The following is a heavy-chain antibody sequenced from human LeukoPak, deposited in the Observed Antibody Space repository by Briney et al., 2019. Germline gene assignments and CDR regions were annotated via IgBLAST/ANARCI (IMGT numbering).Heavy chain of an antibody. J-gene: IGHJ4*02. D-gene: IGHD2-15*01. CDR3: ARGRLTLDY. CDR2: IYHSGIT. CDR1: GGSISSGGYS. V-gene: IGHV4-30-2*01. Sequence: SQTLSLTCAVSGGSISSGGYSWSWIRQPPGKGLEWIGYIYHSGITYYNPSLKSRVTISVDRSKNQFSLKLSSVTAADTAVYYCARGRLTLDYWGQGTLVTVSS.